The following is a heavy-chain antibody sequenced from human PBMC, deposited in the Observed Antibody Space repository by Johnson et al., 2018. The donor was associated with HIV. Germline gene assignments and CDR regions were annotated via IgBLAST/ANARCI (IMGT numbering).Heavy chain of an antibody. CDR2: ISYDGSNK. V-gene: IGHV3-30*04. J-gene: IGHJ3*01. Sequence: QVQLVESGGGLVQPGGSLRLSCAASGFTVNSYAMHWVRQAPGTGLEWVAVISYDGSNKYYADSVMGRFTISRDNSKNTLYLHMTSLRVEDTAVYYCAKDLVLMDFGGAFDVWGQGTMVTVSS. CDR3: AKDLVLMDFGGAFDV. CDR1: GFTVNSYA. D-gene: IGHD2-8*01.